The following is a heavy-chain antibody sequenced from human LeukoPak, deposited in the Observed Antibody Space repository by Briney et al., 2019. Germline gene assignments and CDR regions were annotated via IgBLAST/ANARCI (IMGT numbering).Heavy chain of an antibody. V-gene: IGHV5-51*01. D-gene: IGHD2-2*01. CDR1: GYRFINYW. CDR2: IFPDDSDT. Sequence: GESLKISCKGSGYRFINYWIGWVRQMPGKGLECMGIIFPDDSDTRYSPSFQGQVTISADKSISTAYLQWSSLKASDTAMYYCAIGGDSTTSCYRCFNYWGQGTLVTVSS. CDR3: AIGGDSTTSCYRCFNY. J-gene: IGHJ4*02.